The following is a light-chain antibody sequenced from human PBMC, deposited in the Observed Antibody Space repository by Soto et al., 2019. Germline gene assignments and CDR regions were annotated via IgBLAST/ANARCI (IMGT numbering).Light chain of an antibody. CDR2: DAS. CDR1: QRVSSY. Sequence: EIVLTQSPATLSLSPGERATLSCRASQRVSSYIAWYQQKPGQAPRLLIYDASSRATGIPARFSGSGSGTDFTLTISRLEPEDFAVYYCQQRSNWPLTFGGGTKVEIK. CDR3: QQRSNWPLT. V-gene: IGKV3-11*01. J-gene: IGKJ4*01.